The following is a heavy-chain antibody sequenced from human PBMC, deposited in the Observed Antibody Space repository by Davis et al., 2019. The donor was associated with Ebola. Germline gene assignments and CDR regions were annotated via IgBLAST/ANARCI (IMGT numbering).Heavy chain of an antibody. CDR1: GYTFTSYY. Sequence: ASVKVSCKASGYTFTSYYMHWVRQAPGQGLEWMGIINPSGGSTSYAQKFQGRVTMTRDTSTSTVYMELSSLRSEDTAVYYCARDEITMVRGSVVGMDVWGQGTTVTVSS. CDR2: INPSGGST. CDR3: ARDEITMVRGSVVGMDV. J-gene: IGHJ6*02. D-gene: IGHD3-10*01. V-gene: IGHV1-46*01.